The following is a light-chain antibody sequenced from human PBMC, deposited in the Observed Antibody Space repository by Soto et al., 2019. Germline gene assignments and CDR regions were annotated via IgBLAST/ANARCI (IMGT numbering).Light chain of an antibody. CDR1: SSNIGRNY. Sequence: QSVLTQPPSASGTPGQRATISCSGRSSNIGRNYVSWYQQLPGTAPKLLIYRNNQRPSGVPDRISGSKSGTSASLAISGLRSEDEADYCCAAWDDSLSEGVFGTGTKVTVL. CDR3: AAWDDSLSEGV. V-gene: IGLV1-47*01. CDR2: RNN. J-gene: IGLJ1*01.